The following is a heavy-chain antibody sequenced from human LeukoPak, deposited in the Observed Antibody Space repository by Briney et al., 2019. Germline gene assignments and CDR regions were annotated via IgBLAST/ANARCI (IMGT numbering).Heavy chain of an antibody. D-gene: IGHD6-13*01. J-gene: IGHJ4*02. CDR1: GGSISSSSHY. CDR3: ARNASIAAAGNGGRYFDY. V-gene: IGHV4-39*01. Sequence: SETLSLTCTVSGGSISSSSHYWGWIRQPPGRGLEWIGSIYYSGSTSYNPSLKSRVTISVDTSKNEFSLSLSSVAAADTAVYYCARNASIAAAGNGGRYFDYWGQGTLVTVSS. CDR2: IYYSGST.